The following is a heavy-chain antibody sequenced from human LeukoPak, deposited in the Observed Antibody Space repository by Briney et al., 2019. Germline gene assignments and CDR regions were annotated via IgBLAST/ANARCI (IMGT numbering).Heavy chain of an antibody. J-gene: IGHJ4*02. Sequence: PGGSLRLSCTASGFTFSTYAMGWTRQAPGKGLEWVSGISWNSGSIGYADSVKGRFTISRDNAKNSLYLQMNSLRAEDTALYCCAKDLEGVLGYNWAYWGQGTLVTVSS. D-gene: IGHD5-24*01. CDR2: ISWNSGSI. CDR1: GFTFSTYA. CDR3: AKDLEGVLGYNWAY. V-gene: IGHV3-9*01.